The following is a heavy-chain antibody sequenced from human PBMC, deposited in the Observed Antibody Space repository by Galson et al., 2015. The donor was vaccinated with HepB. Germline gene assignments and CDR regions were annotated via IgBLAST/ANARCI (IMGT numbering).Heavy chain of an antibody. CDR3: ASRAYCGGDCYGY. CDR1: GGTFSSYT. CDR2: IIPILGIA. J-gene: IGHJ4*02. Sequence: SVKVSCKASGGTFSSYTISWVRQAPGQGLEWMGRIIPILGIANYAQKFQGRVTITADKSTSTAYMELSSLRSEDTAVYYCASRAYCGGDCYGYWGQGTLVTVSS. D-gene: IGHD2-21*02. V-gene: IGHV1-69*02.